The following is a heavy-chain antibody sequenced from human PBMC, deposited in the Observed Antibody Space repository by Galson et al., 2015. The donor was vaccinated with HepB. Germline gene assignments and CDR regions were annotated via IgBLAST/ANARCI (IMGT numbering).Heavy chain of an antibody. CDR1: GYTFTGYY. Sequence: SCKASGYTFTGYYMHWVRQAPGQGLEWMGRINPNSGGTNYAQKFQGRVTMTRDTSISTAYMELSRLRSDDTAVYYCARVPAALQFDYWGQGTLVTVSS. V-gene: IGHV1-2*06. CDR2: INPNSGGT. J-gene: IGHJ4*02. D-gene: IGHD2-2*01. CDR3: ARVPAALQFDY.